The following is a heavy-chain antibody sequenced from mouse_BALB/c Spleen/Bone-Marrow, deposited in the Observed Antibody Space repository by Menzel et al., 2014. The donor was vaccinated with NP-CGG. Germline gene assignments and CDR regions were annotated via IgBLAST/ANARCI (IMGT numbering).Heavy chain of an antibody. Sequence: EVQLQESGGGLVQPGGSLRLSCATSGFTFTDYYMSWVRQPPGKALEWLGFIRNKANGYTTEYSASVKGRFTISRDNSQSILYLQMNTLRAEDSATYYCAGDDYRYDGWYFDVWGAGTTVTVSS. V-gene: IGHV7-3*02. CDR2: IRNKANGYTT. D-gene: IGHD2-14*01. CDR1: GFTFTDYY. CDR3: AGDDYRYDGWYFDV. J-gene: IGHJ1*01.